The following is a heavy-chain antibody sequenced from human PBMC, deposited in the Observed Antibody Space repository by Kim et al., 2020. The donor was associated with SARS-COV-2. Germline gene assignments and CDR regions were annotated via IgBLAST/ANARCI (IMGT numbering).Heavy chain of an antibody. CDR1: GGSISSGGYY. Sequence: SETLSLTCTVSGGSISSGGYYWSWIRQHPGKGLEWIGHIYYSGSTYYNPSLKSRVTISVDTSKNQFSLKLSSVTAADTAVYYCAREPYGSGEGSYYYYGMDVWGQGTTVTVSS. CDR3: AREPYGSGEGSYYYYGMDV. J-gene: IGHJ6*02. CDR2: IYYSGST. V-gene: IGHV4-31*03. D-gene: IGHD3-10*01.